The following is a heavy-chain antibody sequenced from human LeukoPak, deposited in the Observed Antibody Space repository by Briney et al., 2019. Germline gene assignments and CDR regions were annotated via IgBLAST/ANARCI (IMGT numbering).Heavy chain of an antibody. Sequence: GGSLRLSCAASGFTLRSYWMSWVRQAPGKGLEWVANIKQEGSEKYYVHSVRGRFTISRDNAKNSLYLQMNSLRAEDTAEYYCARVDGSGNSIFDYWGQGTLVPVSS. CDR3: ARVDGSGNSIFDY. CDR2: IKQEGSEK. D-gene: IGHD3-22*01. J-gene: IGHJ4*02. CDR1: GFTLRSYW. V-gene: IGHV3-7*01.